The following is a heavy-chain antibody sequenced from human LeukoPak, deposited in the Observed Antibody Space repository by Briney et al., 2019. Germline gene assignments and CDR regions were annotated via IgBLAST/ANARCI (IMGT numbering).Heavy chain of an antibody. Sequence: NPSETLSLTCAVYGGSFSGYYWSWIRQPPGKGLEWIGEINHSGSTNYNPSLKSRVTISVDTSKNQFSLKLSSVTAADTAVYYCARDPYDILTGYLEYYFDYWGQGTLVTVSS. CDR1: GGSFSGYY. CDR3: ARDPYDILTGYLEYYFDY. D-gene: IGHD3-9*01. CDR2: INHSGST. V-gene: IGHV4-34*01. J-gene: IGHJ4*02.